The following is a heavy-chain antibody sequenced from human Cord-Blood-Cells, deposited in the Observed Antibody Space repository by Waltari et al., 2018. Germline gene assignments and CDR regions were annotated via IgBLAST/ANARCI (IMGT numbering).Heavy chain of an antibody. V-gene: IGHV3-21*01. Sequence: EVQLVESGGGLVKPGGSLRLSCAASGFTFSSYSMNWVRQAPGKGLEWASSISSSSYIDYAGSVKGRFTISRDNAKNSLYLQMNSLRAEDTAVYYCARAVGSYYYYYGMDVWGQGTTVTVSS. J-gene: IGHJ6*02. CDR3: ARAVGSYYYYYGMDV. CDR1: GFTFSSYS. CDR2: ISSSSYI. D-gene: IGHD1-26*01.